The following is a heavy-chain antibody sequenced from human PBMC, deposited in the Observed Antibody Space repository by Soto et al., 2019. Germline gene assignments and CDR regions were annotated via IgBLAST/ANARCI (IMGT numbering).Heavy chain of an antibody. Sequence: ASVKVSCKASGYTFTSYGISWVRQAPGQGLEWMGWISAYNGNTNYAQKLQGRVTMTTDTSTSTAYMELSSLRSEDTAVYYCAREALLWFGELLDYYYMEVWGKGTTVTVSS. CDR1: GYTFTSYG. V-gene: IGHV1-18*01. CDR2: ISAYNGNT. J-gene: IGHJ6*03. D-gene: IGHD3-10*01. CDR3: AREALLWFGELLDYYYMEV.